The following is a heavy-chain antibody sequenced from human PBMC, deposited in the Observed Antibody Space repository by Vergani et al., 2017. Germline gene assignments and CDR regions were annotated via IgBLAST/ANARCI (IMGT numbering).Heavy chain of an antibody. CDR1: GFSLSTSGMR. D-gene: IGHD2-15*01. CDR3: ARTXCSGGSCYSAYFDY. J-gene: IGHJ4*02. V-gene: IGHV2-70*04. CDR2: IDWDDDK. Sequence: QVTLKESGPALVKPTQTLRLTCTFSGFSLSTSGMRVSWIRQPPGKALEWLARIDWDDDKFYSTSLKTRLTISKDTSKNQVVLTMTNMDPVDTATYYCARTXCSGGSCYSAYFDYWGQGTLVTVSS.